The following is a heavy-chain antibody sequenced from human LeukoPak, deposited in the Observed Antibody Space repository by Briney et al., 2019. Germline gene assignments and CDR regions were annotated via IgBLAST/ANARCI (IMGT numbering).Heavy chain of an antibody. CDR1: GYPFTNHG. J-gene: IGHJ4*02. CDR2: INANSGDT. D-gene: IGHD2/OR15-2a*01. CDR3: ARDWPIVIADY. Sequence: ASVKVSCKPSGYPFTNHGVSRVRQAPRQGLEWMGWINANSGDTNYAQRFQGRLTMTTDTSTTTAYMELRSLSSDDTAVYYCARDWPIVIADYWGQGTLVTVSS. V-gene: IGHV1-18*01.